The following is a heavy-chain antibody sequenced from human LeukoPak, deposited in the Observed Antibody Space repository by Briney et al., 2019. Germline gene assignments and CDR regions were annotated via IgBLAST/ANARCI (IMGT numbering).Heavy chain of an antibody. Sequence: ASVKVSCKASGYTFIANYMHWVRQAPGQGLEWMGWINPNSGATNSAQNFQGRVTMTRDTSISTIYMELSRLRSDDTAVYYCARGANYYGSGSPKNWFDPWGQGTLVTVSS. CDR3: ARGANYYGSGSPKNWFDP. V-gene: IGHV1-2*02. CDR1: GYTFIANY. J-gene: IGHJ5*02. CDR2: INPNSGAT. D-gene: IGHD3-10*01.